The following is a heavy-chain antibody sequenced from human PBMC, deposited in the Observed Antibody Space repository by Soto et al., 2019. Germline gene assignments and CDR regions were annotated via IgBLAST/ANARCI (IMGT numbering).Heavy chain of an antibody. CDR2: VNNDGGST. V-gene: IGHV3-74*01. Sequence: GGSLRLSCAASGFTFSNYWMHWVRQAPGKGLVWVSRVNNDGGSTYYADSVKGRFTISRDNSKNTLYLQMSSLRAEDTAVYYCVKWPGIAVAGVDYWGQGTLVTVSS. D-gene: IGHD6-19*01. CDR1: GFTFSNYW. CDR3: VKWPGIAVAGVDY. J-gene: IGHJ4*02.